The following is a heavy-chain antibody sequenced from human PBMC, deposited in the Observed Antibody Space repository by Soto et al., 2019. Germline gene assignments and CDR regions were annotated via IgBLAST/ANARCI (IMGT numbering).Heavy chain of an antibody. CDR3: ARDCSSTSCYFV. Sequence: GESLKISCAASGFTFSSYWMSWVRQAPGKGLEWVANIKQDGSEKYYVDSVKGRFTISRDNAKNSLYLQMNSLRAEDTAVYYCARDCSSTSCYFVWGQGTTVTVSS. J-gene: IGHJ6*02. V-gene: IGHV3-7*01. CDR1: GFTFSSYW. D-gene: IGHD2-2*01. CDR2: IKQDGSEK.